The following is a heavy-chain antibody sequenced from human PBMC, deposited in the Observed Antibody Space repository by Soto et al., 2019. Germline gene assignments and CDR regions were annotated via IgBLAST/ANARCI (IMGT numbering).Heavy chain of an antibody. CDR2: INLNSGGT. J-gene: IGHJ5*02. Sequence: GASVKVSCKASGHTFTDSSMHWVRQAPGQGLEWMGWINLNSGGTYYAQKFQGRVTMTRDTSIITAYMELTGLKSDDTAVYYCARDLGGYDLYGPDTWGQGTLVTVS. D-gene: IGHD5-12*01. CDR1: GHTFTDSS. V-gene: IGHV1-2*02. CDR3: ARDLGGYDLYGPDT.